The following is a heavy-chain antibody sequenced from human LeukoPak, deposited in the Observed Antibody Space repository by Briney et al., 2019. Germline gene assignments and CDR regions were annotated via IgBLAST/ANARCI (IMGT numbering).Heavy chain of an antibody. Sequence: GGSLRLSCAASGFTFSSYGMHWVGQAPGKGLEWVAVIWYDGSNKYYVDSVQGRFTISRDNSKNTLFLQMNSLRAEDTAVYYCTKKTSYYDSSGALDYWGQGTLVTVSS. CDR3: TKKTSYYDSSGALDY. D-gene: IGHD3-22*01. CDR2: IWYDGSNK. V-gene: IGHV3-33*06. CDR1: GFTFSSYG. J-gene: IGHJ4*02.